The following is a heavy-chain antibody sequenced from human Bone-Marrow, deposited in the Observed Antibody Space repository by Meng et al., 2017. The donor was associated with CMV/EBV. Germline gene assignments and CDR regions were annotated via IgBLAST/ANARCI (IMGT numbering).Heavy chain of an antibody. CDR3: ARRSGWSRFDY. J-gene: IGHJ4*02. D-gene: IGHD6-19*01. CDR1: GYACGGHY. Sequence: GQLVQCGREAKNPAASVKVSFKSSGYACGGHYSHLVRQALGQWREWIVRINHKSAGTDYGWKFPGRVTLTRDTSNTIVYMGLSRLTADDTAVYYCARRSGWSRFDYWGLGTLVTVSS. V-gene: IGHV1-2*06. CDR2: INHKSAGT.